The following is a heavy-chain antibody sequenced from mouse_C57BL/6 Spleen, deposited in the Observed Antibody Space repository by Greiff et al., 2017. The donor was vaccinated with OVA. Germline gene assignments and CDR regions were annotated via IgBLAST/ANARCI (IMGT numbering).Heavy chain of an antibody. D-gene: IGHD1-1*01. CDR2: INYDGSST. CDR1: GFTFSDYY. V-gene: IGHV5-16*01. Sequence: EVKVEESEGGLVQPGSSMKLSCTASGFTFSDYYMAWVRQVPEKGLEWVANINYDGSSTYYLDSLKSRFIISRDNAKNILYLQMSSLKSEDTATYYCAREDYGSEGFAYWGQGTLVTVSA. J-gene: IGHJ3*01. CDR3: AREDYGSEGFAY.